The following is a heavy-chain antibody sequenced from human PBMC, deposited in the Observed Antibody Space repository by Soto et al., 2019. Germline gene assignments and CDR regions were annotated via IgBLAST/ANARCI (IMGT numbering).Heavy chain of an antibody. J-gene: IGHJ4*02. Sequence: SETLSLTCTVSGGSISSGDYYWSWIRQPPGKGLEWIGYIYYSGSTYYNPSLKSRVTISVDTSKNQFSLKLSSVTAADTAVYYCARATGVTPGFDYWGQGTLVTVSS. V-gene: IGHV4-30-4*01. CDR2: IYYSGST. CDR1: GGSISSGDYY. CDR3: ARATGVTPGFDY. D-gene: IGHD4-4*01.